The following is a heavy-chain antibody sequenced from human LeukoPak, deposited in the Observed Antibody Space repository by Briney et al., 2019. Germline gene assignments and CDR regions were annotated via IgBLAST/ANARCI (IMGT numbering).Heavy chain of an antibody. D-gene: IGHD4-11*01. V-gene: IGHV4-59*01. CDR3: ARSFSNDGYYYYGMDV. CDR2: IHYSGST. J-gene: IGHJ6*02. Sequence: SETLSLTCTVSGGSISSYFWNWIRQPPGKGLEWIGYIHYSGSTNYNSSLRSRVTISLDTSKNQFSLRLTSVTAADTAVYYCARSFSNDGYYYYGMDVWGQGTTVTVSS. CDR1: GGSISSYF.